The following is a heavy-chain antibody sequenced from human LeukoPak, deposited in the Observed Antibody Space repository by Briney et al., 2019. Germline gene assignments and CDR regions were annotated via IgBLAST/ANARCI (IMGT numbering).Heavy chain of an antibody. CDR1: GGSISGYY. Sequence: SQTLSLTCTVSGGSISGYYWSWIRQPPGKGLEWIGYIYYSGSTKYNPSLKSRVTMSVDTSRNQFSLKLSSVTAADTAVYYCARGGLENGYHSNDGFDIWGQGTMVTVSS. V-gene: IGHV4-59*01. J-gene: IGHJ3*02. D-gene: IGHD3-22*01. CDR3: ARGGLENGYHSNDGFDI. CDR2: IYYSGST.